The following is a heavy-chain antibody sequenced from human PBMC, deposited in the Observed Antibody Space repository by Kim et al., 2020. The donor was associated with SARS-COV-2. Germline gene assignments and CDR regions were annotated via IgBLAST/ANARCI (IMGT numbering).Heavy chain of an antibody. D-gene: IGHD2-2*01. CDR3: ARGSSTSCYD. Sequence: YADHVKGRFTVSRDNAKNTLYLEMNSLRAEDTAVYYCARGSSTSCYDWGQGALVTVSS. J-gene: IGHJ4*02. V-gene: IGHV3-74*01.